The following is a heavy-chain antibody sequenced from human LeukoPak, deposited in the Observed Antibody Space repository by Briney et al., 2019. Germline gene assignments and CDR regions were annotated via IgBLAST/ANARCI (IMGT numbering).Heavy chain of an antibody. D-gene: IGHD5-12*01. Sequence: SQTLSLTCAISGDSVSSNSAAWNWIRQSPSGGLEWLGRTYYRSKWYNDYAVSVKSRITINPDTSKNQFSLQLNSVTPEDTAVYYCARDRIDIVATIGYFDYWGQGTLVTVSS. CDR1: GDSVSSNSAA. J-gene: IGHJ4*02. CDR2: TYYRSKWYN. V-gene: IGHV6-1*01. CDR3: ARDRIDIVATIGYFDY.